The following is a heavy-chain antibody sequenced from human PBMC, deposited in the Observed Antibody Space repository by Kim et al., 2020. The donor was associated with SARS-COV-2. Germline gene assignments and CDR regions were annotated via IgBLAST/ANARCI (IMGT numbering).Heavy chain of an antibody. Sequence: SETLSLTCAVYGGSFSGYYWSWIRQPPGKGLEWIGEINHSGSTNYNPSLKSRVTISVDTSKNQFSLKLSSVTAADTAVYYCARGPPSYYGSGSYRYYFD. CDR2: INHSGST. CDR1: GGSFSGYY. CDR3: ARGPPSYYGSGSYRYYFD. V-gene: IGHV4-34*01. J-gene: IGHJ4*01. D-gene: IGHD3-10*01.